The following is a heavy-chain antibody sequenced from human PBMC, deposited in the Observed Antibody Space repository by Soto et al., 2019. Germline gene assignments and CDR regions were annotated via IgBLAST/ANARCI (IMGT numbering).Heavy chain of an antibody. CDR3: ARQAAAGTNDYYYGMDV. V-gene: IGHV5-51*01. D-gene: IGHD6-13*01. Sequence: GESPKISCKGSGYSFTSYWIGWMGQMPAKGLEWMGIIYPGDSDTRYSPSFQGQVTISADKSISTAYLQWSSLKASDTAMYYCARQAAAGTNDYYYGMDVWGQGTTVTVSS. CDR1: GYSFTSYW. CDR2: IYPGDSDT. J-gene: IGHJ6*02.